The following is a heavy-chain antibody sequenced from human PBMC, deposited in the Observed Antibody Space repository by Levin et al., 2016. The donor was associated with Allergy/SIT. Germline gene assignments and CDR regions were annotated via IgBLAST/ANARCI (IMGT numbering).Heavy chain of an antibody. CDR2: TTTSDKT. CDR1: GFTFSLYD. V-gene: IGHV3-13*04. Sequence: GGSLRLSCAASGFTFSLYDMYWVRQVAGKGLEWVSTTTTSDKTYFPGSVKGRFTISRENANNSLYLQMNSLRVDDTAVYYCARGSLGGFDPWGLGTLVTVSP. J-gene: IGHJ5*02. CDR3: ARGSLGGFDP. D-gene: IGHD3-16*01.